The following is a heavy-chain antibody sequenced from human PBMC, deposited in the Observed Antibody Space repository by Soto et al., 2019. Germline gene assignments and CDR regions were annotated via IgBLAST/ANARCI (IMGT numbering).Heavy chain of an antibody. V-gene: IGHV4-59*01. J-gene: IGHJ4*02. CDR3: AASQMGLTSVLGT. CDR2: IPNSGGP. D-gene: IGHD1-1*01. CDR1: GGSMKSFF. Sequence: SETLSLTCTVSGGSMKSFFWSWIRQPPGKGLEWIGYIPNSGGPTYTPSLKSRVTIAIDTSRNQFSLRLTSVTTADTAVYYCAASQMGLTSVLGTWGQGSQVTVSS.